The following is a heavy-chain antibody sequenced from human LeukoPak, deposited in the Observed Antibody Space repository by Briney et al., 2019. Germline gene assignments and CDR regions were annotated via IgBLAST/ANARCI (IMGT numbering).Heavy chain of an antibody. CDR3: ARGCGSGWGKDY. CDR2: IWYDGSNK. Sequence: PGGSLRLSCAASGFTFSSYGMHWVRQAPGKGLEWVAVIWYDGSNKYYADSVKGRFTISRDNSNNTLYLQMNSPRAEDTAVYYCARGCGSGWGKDYWGQGTLVTVSS. V-gene: IGHV3-33*01. CDR1: GFTFSSYG. D-gene: IGHD6-19*01. J-gene: IGHJ4*02.